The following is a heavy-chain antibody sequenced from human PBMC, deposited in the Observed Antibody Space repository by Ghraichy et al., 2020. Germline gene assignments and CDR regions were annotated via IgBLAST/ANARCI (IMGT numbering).Heavy chain of an antibody. J-gene: IGHJ4*02. CDR3: AKDIRGSIAVAGFFDY. CDR2: ISWKSGSI. Sequence: GGSLRLSCAASGFTFDDYAMHWVRQAPGKGLEWVSGISWKSGSIGYADSVKGRFTISRDNAKNSLYLQMNSLRAEDTALYFCAKDIRGSIAVAGFFDYWGQGTLVTVSS. D-gene: IGHD6-19*01. CDR1: GFTFDDYA. V-gene: IGHV3-9*01.